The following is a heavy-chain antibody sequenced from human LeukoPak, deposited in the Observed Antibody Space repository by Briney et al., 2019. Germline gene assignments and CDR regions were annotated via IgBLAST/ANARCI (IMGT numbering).Heavy chain of an antibody. Sequence: SETLSLTCAVYGGSFSGHYWSWIRQPPGKGLEWIGEINHSGSTNYNPSLKSRVTISVDTSKNQFSLKLSSVTAADTAVYYCARRESWFDPWGQGTLVTVSS. J-gene: IGHJ5*02. CDR2: INHSGST. V-gene: IGHV4-34*01. CDR1: GGSFSGHY. CDR3: ARRESWFDP.